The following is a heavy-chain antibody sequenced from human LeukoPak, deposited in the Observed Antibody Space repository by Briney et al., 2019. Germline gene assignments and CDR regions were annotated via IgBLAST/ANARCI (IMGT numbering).Heavy chain of an antibody. Sequence: SETLSLTCTVSGGSISSYYWSWIRQPPGKGLEWIGYIYYSGSTNYNPPLKSRVTISVDTSKNQFSLKLSSVTAADTAVYYCARAPRTPRYCSSTSCYHGGYYYYYYMDVWGKGTTVTVSS. CDR1: GGSISSYY. J-gene: IGHJ6*03. D-gene: IGHD2-2*01. CDR3: ARAPRTPRYCSSTSCYHGGYYYYYYMDV. CDR2: IYYSGST. V-gene: IGHV4-59*01.